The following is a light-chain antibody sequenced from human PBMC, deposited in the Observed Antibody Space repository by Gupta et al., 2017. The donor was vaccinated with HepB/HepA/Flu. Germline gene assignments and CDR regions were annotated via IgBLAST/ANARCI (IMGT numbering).Light chain of an antibody. Sequence: DIQMTQSPSTLSASVGDRVTITCRASQSISSWLAWYQQKPGKAPKLLIYKASSLESGVPSRFSGSGSETEFTLTISSRQPDDFATYYCQQYKSYSPWTFGQGTKVEIK. V-gene: IGKV1-5*03. CDR3: QQYKSYSPWT. CDR1: QSISSW. CDR2: KAS. J-gene: IGKJ1*01.